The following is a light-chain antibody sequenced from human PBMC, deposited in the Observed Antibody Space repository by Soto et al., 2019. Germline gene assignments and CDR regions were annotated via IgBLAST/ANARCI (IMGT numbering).Light chain of an antibody. J-gene: IGKJ1*01. V-gene: IGKV1-39*01. Sequence: DIQMTQSPSSLSASVGDRVTITCRASQSISSYLNGYQQKPGKAPKLLIYAASSLQSGVPSRFSGSGSGTDFTLTISSLQPEEFATYYCQQSYSTAWTFGQGTKVEIK. CDR2: AAS. CDR1: QSISSY. CDR3: QQSYSTAWT.